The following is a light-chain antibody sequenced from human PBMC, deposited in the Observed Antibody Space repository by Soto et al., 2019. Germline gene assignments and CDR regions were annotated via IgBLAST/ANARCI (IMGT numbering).Light chain of an antibody. CDR2: GAS. J-gene: IGKJ1*01. V-gene: IGKV3-15*01. Sequence: EIVMTQSPATLSVSPGERATLSCRASQSVSSDLAWYQQKPGQAPRLLIYGASTRATGIPARFSGSGSGTEFTLTISSLQYEDFAVYYCQQYNNWPWTFGQGPKVDIK. CDR3: QQYNNWPWT. CDR1: QSVSSD.